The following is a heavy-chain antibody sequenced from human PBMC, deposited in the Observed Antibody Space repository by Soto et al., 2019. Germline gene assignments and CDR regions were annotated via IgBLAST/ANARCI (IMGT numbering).Heavy chain of an antibody. CDR1: GGSISSGGYS. J-gene: IGHJ4*02. D-gene: IGHD2-15*01. CDR3: AREVVVAATMGYYFDY. CDR2: IYHSGST. V-gene: IGHV4-30-2*01. Sequence: PSETLSLTCAVSGGSISSGGYSWSWIRQPPGKGLEWIGYIYHSGSTYYNPSLKSRVTISVDRSKNQFSLKLSSVTAADTAVYYCAREVVVAATMGYYFDYWGQGTLVTVSS.